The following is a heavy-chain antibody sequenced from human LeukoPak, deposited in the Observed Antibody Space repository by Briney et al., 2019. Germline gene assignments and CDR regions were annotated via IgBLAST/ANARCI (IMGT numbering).Heavy chain of an antibody. Sequence: ASVKVSCKASGFTFSSSAVQWVRQARGQRLEWIGRIVVGSGNTKYAQKFQERVTITRDMSTSTAYMELSSLRSEDTAVYYCAADGAVPDAFDIWGQGTIVTVSS. J-gene: IGHJ3*02. CDR1: GFTFSSSA. CDR2: IVVGSGNT. CDR3: AADGAVPDAFDI. V-gene: IGHV1-58*01.